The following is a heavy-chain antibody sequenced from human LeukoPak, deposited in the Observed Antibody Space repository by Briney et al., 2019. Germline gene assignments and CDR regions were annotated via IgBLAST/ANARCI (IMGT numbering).Heavy chain of an antibody. CDR3: ARGFPDKVWGNSRPTAGYFQH. CDR1: ADAISSSSPY. D-gene: IGHD3-16*01. Sequence: PSETLSLTCTVSADAISSSSPYWGWIRQPPGQGLEWIWEINQSGSTNYNPSLERPVTMSMGTSTNHVFMKLTSVTPPDTAVYYCARGFPDKVWGNSRPTAGYFQHWGQGTLVTVSS. J-gene: IGHJ1*01. CDR2: INQSGST. V-gene: IGHV4-39*02.